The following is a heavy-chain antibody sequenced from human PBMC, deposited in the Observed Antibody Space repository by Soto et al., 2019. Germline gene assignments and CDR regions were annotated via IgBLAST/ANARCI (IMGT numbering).Heavy chain of an antibody. CDR3: AKSKGIVVVIATIDY. Sequence: LRLSCAASGFTFSSYAMSWVRQAPGKGLEWVSAISGSGGSTYYADSVKGRFTISRDNSKNTLYLQMNSLRAEDTAVYYCAKSKGIVVVIATIDYWGQGTLVTVSS. V-gene: IGHV3-23*01. CDR2: ISGSGGST. CDR1: GFTFSSYA. J-gene: IGHJ4*02. D-gene: IGHD2-21*01.